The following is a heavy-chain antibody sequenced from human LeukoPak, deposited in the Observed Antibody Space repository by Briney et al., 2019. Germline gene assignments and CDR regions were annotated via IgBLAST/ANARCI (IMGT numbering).Heavy chain of an antibody. CDR2: ISGNGGST. Sequence: GGSLRLSCAASGFTFSSYAMSWVRQAPGKGLEWVSGISGNGGSTCYADSVRGRFTISRDISKNTLYLQMNSLRVEDTAIYYCAKGLHNLCNSYYDMDVWGQGTTVTVS. J-gene: IGHJ6*02. CDR1: GFTFSSYA. V-gene: IGHV3-23*01. D-gene: IGHD1-14*01. CDR3: AKGLHNLCNSYYDMDV.